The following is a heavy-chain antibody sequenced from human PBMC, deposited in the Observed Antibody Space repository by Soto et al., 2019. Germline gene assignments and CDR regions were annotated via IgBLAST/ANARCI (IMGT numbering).Heavy chain of an antibody. CDR2: IYHSGST. V-gene: IGHV4-4*02. CDR3: ARKDIVVVVAATGAFDI. Sequence: QVQLQESGPGLVKPSGTLSLTCAVSSGSISSSNWWSWVRQPPGKGLEWIGEIYHSGSTNYNPSLKSRVTISVDKSKNQVSRKLRSVTAADTAVYYCARKDIVVVVAATGAFDIWGQGTMVTVSS. D-gene: IGHD2-15*01. CDR1: SGSISSSNW. J-gene: IGHJ3*02.